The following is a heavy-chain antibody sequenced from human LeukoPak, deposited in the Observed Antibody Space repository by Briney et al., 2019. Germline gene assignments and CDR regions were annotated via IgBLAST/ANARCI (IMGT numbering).Heavy chain of an antibody. CDR3: AKQKYVPGYDLPYFDY. D-gene: IGHD5-12*01. CDR1: GFTFSSYA. CDR2: IIRTGGST. J-gene: IGHJ4*02. V-gene: IGHV3-23*01. Sequence: GGSLRLSCAASGFTFSSYAMSWVRQAPGKGLEWVSGIIRTGGSTYYADSVKGRFTISRDNFKNTLYLQMNSLRAEDTAVYYCAKQKYVPGYDLPYFDYWGQGTLVTVSS.